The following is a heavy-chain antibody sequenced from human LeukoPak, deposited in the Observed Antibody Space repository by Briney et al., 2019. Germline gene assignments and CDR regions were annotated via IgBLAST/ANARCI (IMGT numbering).Heavy chain of an antibody. CDR2: ISSSSSYI. Sequence: GGSLRLACAASGFTFSGYSMNWVRQAPGKGLEWVSSISSSSSYIYYADSVKGRFTISRDNAKNSLYLQMNSLRAEDTAVYYCARAGSYRFDYWGLGTLVTVSS. CDR3: ARAGSYRFDY. D-gene: IGHD1-26*01. V-gene: IGHV3-21*01. CDR1: GFTFSGYS. J-gene: IGHJ4*02.